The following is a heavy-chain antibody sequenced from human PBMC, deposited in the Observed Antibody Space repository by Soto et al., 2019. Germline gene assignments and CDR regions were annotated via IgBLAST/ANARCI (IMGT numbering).Heavy chain of an antibody. CDR1: GCSISSYY. CDR2: IYYSGST. CDR3: ARDYGGNSDY. Sequence: PSETLSLTCTVSGCSISSYYWSWIRQPPGKGLEWIGYIYYSGSTNYNPSLKSRVTISVDTSKNQFSLKLSSVTAADTAVYYCARDYGGNSDYWGQGTLVTVSS. V-gene: IGHV4-59*01. J-gene: IGHJ4*02. D-gene: IGHD4-17*01.